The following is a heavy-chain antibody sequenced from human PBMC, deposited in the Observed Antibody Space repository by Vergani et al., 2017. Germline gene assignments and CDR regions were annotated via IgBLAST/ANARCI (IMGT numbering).Heavy chain of an antibody. CDR1: GGSFNTYY. Sequence: VQLEESGPGLVKPSETLSLTCTVSGGSFNTYYWSGIRQSPGKGLEWIGYIYSTGSTNYNPSLNSRVTMSVDTSKNQFSLKLRSVTAADTAVYFCARVMDRDEASTGYRLEGMDIWGQGTTVTISS. CDR2: IYSTGST. V-gene: IGHV4-59*13. D-gene: IGHD3-9*01. CDR3: ARVMDRDEASTGYRLEGMDI. J-gene: IGHJ6*02.